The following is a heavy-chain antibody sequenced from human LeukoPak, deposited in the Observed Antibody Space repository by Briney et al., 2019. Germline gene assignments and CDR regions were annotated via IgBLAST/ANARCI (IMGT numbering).Heavy chain of an antibody. V-gene: IGHV4-59*01. CDR2: SYYNGNT. D-gene: IGHD6-13*01. Sequence: SETLSLTCTVSGGSITNYYWSWIRQPPGKGLEWIGFSYYNGNTNYNPSLKSRVTISVDMSKNQFSLSLRSVTAADTAVYYCATTAGTRRPPKYWGQGTLVTVSS. J-gene: IGHJ4*02. CDR1: GGSITNYY. CDR3: ATTAGTRRPPKY.